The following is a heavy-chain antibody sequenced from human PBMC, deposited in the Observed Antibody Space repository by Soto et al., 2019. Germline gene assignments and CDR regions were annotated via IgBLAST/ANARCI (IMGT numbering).Heavy chain of an antibody. V-gene: IGHV1-18*01. Sequence: ASVKVSCKASGYTFTSYGISWVRQAPGQGLEWMGWISAYNGNTNYAQKLQGRVTMTTDTSTSTAYMELRSLRSDDTAVYYCARDLTGFVDTALVSVAYWGQGTLVTVSS. J-gene: IGHJ4*02. CDR1: GYTFTSYG. CDR2: ISAYNGNT. D-gene: IGHD5-18*01. CDR3: ARDLTGFVDTALVSVAY.